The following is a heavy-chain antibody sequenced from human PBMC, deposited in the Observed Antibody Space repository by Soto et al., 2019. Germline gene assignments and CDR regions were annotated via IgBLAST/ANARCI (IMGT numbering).Heavy chain of an antibody. D-gene: IGHD6-19*01. Sequence: QVQLVQSGAEVQKPSSSVKVSCEASGGTFSSYAFNWVRQAPGQVLQWMGWIISVSATTNYAQKFQGRVTITADKFTSTAYMELSSLRSEDTAVYFCAIGYTTGWYPSVDFWGQGTLVTVSS. J-gene: IGHJ4*02. CDR3: AIGYTTGWYPSVDF. V-gene: IGHV1-69*06. CDR1: GGTFSSYA. CDR2: IISVSATT.